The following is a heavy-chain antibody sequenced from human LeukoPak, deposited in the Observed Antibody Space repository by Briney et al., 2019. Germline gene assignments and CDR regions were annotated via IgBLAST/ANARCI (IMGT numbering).Heavy chain of an antibody. V-gene: IGHV5-51*01. Sequence: GESLKISRKGSGYSFTTYWIGWVRQVPGKGLEWMGIIYPGDSDTRYSPSFQGQVTISADKSISTAYLQWSSLKASDTAMYYCARPYSSGWSHLGYWGQGTLVTVSS. D-gene: IGHD6-19*01. CDR3: ARPYSSGWSHLGY. CDR1: GYSFTTYW. J-gene: IGHJ4*02. CDR2: IYPGDSDT.